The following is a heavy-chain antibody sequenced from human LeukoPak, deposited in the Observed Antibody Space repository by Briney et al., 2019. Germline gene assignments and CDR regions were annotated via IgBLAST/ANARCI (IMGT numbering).Heavy chain of an antibody. V-gene: IGHV1-69*13. CDR2: IIPIFGTA. CDR1: GGTFSSYA. CDR3: ASGTTYSGSYPD. D-gene: IGHD1-26*01. Sequence: ASVKVSCKASGGTFSSYAISWVRQAPGQGLEWMGGIIPIFGTANYAQKFPGRVTITANESTSTAYMELSSLRSEDTAVYYCASGTTYSGSYPDWGQGTLVTVSS. J-gene: IGHJ4*02.